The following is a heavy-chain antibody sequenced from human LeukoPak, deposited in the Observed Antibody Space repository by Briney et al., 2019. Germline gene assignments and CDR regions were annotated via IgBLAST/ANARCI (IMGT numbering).Heavy chain of an antibody. CDR3: ASLTTADAFDI. CDR1: GYSISTSYY. Sequence: PSETLSLTCTVSGYSISTSYYWSWIRQPPGKGLEWIGYIYDSGSTNYNPSLKSRVTISVDTSKNQFSLKLSSVTAADTAVFYCASLTTADAFDIWGQGTMVTVSS. V-gene: IGHV4-59*01. D-gene: IGHD3-22*01. J-gene: IGHJ3*02. CDR2: IYDSGST.